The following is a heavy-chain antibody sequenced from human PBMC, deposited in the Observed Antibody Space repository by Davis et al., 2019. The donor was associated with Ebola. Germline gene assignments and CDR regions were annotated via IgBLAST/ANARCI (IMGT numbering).Heavy chain of an antibody. CDR3: VRTTYGAPEY. Sequence: GESLKISCAASGFTFSNYWMNWVRQAPGKGLEWVANMKGDGSEKYYVDSVKGRFTISRDNAKSTLYLQMNSLTAEDTAVYYCVRTTYGAPEYWGQGTLVTVSS. CDR1: GFTFSNYW. J-gene: IGHJ4*02. D-gene: IGHD4-17*01. V-gene: IGHV3-7*01. CDR2: MKGDGSEK.